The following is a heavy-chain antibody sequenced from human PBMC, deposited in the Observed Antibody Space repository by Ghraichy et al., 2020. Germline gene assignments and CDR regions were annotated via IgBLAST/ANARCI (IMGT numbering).Heavy chain of an antibody. CDR2: IYSGGNT. V-gene: IGHV3-53*01. CDR3: VRAHERSYYYGMDV. J-gene: IGHJ6*02. Sequence: GESLNISCAASGFIVSSNYMSWVRQAPGKGLEWVSVIYSGGNTYSADSVKGRFTISRDNSKNTLYLQMNSLRAEDTAVYYCVRAHERSYYYGMDVWGQGTTVTVSS. CDR1: GFIVSSNY.